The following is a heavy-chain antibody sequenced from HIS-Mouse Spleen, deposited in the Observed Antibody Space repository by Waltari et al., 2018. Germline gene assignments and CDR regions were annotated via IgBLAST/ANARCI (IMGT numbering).Heavy chain of an antibody. D-gene: IGHD2-2*01. CDR1: GFTFSSYA. CDR3: AREGSFYYFDY. CDR2: ISYDGSNK. J-gene: IGHJ4*03. Sequence: QVQLVESGGGVVQPGRSLRLSCAASGFTFSSYAMHWVRQAPGKGLEWVEVISYDGSNKYYADSVKGRFTISRDNSKNTLYLQMNSLRAEDTAVYYCAREGSFYYFDYWGQGTTVTVSS. V-gene: IGHV3-30-3*01.